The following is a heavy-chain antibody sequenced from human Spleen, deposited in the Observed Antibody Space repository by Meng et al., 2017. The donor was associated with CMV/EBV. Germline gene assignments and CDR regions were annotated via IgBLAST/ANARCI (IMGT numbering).Heavy chain of an antibody. J-gene: IGHJ4*02. D-gene: IGHD1-14*01. CDR1: GGSIRSSSW. Sequence: CAVSGGSIRSSSWWTWVRQPRGKGLEWIGEIYHRGNTNYNPSLESRVTISLGKSKNQFSLKLTSVAAADTDIYYCARDPGGEAPLDYWGQGTLVTVSS. V-gene: IGHV4-4*02. CDR2: IYHRGNT. CDR3: ARDPGGEAPLDY.